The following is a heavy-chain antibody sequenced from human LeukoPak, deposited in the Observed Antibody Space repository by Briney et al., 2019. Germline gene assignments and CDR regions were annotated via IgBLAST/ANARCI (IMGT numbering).Heavy chain of an antibody. CDR2: IKDDGSQK. CDR1: GFTFSSYW. Sequence: GGSLKLSCEASGFTFSSYWMSWVRQAPGKGLEWVANIKDDGSQKNYIDSVKGRFTISRDNAKASLFLQMNSLSSGDTAVYYCARRNSGTWWSFDSWGQGTLVTVSS. V-gene: IGHV3-7*01. J-gene: IGHJ4*02. D-gene: IGHD2-15*01. CDR3: ARRNSGTWWSFDS.